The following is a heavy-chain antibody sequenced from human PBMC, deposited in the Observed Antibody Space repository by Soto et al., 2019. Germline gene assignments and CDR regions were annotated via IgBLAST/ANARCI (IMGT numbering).Heavy chain of an antibody. J-gene: IGHJ5*02. CDR2: INHSGST. V-gene: IGHV4-34*01. Sequence: SETLSLTCAVYGGSFSGYYWSWIRQPPGKGLEWIGEINHSGSTNYNPSLKSRVTISVDTSKNQFSLKLSSVTAADTAVYYCAGTARRYNWFDPWGQGTLVTVSS. CDR1: GGSFSGYY. CDR3: AGTARRYNWFDP.